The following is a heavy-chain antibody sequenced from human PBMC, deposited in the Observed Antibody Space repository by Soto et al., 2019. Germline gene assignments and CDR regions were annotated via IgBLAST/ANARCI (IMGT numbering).Heavy chain of an antibody. Sequence: ASVKVSCKASGYTFTSYGISWVRQAPGQGLEWMGWISAYNGNTNYAQKLQGRVTMTTDTSTSTAYMELRSLRSDDTAVYYCARDSLYGSGSYYAIFDYWGQGTLVTVSS. D-gene: IGHD3-10*01. J-gene: IGHJ4*02. CDR2: ISAYNGNT. CDR1: GYTFTSYG. V-gene: IGHV1-18*01. CDR3: ARDSLYGSGSYYAIFDY.